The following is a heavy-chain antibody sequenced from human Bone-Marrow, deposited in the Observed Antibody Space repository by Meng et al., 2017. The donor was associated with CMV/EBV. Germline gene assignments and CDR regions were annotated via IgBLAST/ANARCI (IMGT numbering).Heavy chain of an antibody. D-gene: IGHD3-3*01. Sequence: SVKVSCKASGGTFSSYAISWVRQAPGQGLEWMGGSIPILGIANYAQKFQGRVTITADKSTSTAYMELSSLRSEDTAVYYCARDRDDFWSGSLGYWGQGTLVTSSS. CDR3: ARDRDDFWSGSLGY. V-gene: IGHV1-69*10. CDR2: SIPILGIA. CDR1: GGTFSSYA. J-gene: IGHJ4*02.